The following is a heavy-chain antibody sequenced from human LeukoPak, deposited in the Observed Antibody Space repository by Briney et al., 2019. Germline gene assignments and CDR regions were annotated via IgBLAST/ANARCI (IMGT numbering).Heavy chain of an antibody. CDR3: ARVSYSGYDFAFDI. CDR2: INPNSGGT. Sequence: ASVKASCKASGYTFTGYYMHWVRQAPGQGLEWMGWINPNSGGTNYAQKFQGRVTMTRDTSISTAYMELSRLRSDDTAVYYCARVSYSGYDFAFDIWGQGTMVTVSS. J-gene: IGHJ3*02. CDR1: GYTFTGYY. D-gene: IGHD5-12*01. V-gene: IGHV1-2*02.